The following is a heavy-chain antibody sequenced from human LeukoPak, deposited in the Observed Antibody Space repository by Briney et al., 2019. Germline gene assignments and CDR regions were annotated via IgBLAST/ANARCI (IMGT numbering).Heavy chain of an antibody. CDR2: INHSGST. V-gene: IGHV4-34*01. Sequence: SETLSLTCAVYGGSFSGYYWSWIRQPPGKGLEWIGEINHSGSTNYNPSLKSRVTISVDTSKNQFSLKLSSVTAADTAVYYCARPILLWFGERPDAFDIWGQGTMVTVSS. J-gene: IGHJ3*02. CDR1: GGSFSGYY. CDR3: ARPILLWFGERPDAFDI. D-gene: IGHD3-10*01.